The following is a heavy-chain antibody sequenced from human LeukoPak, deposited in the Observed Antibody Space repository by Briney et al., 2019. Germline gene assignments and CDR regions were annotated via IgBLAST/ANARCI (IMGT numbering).Heavy chain of an antibody. V-gene: IGHV4-59*12. CDR3: ARGSGGHYYYYMDV. CDR2: IYSIGST. J-gene: IGHJ6*03. CDR1: GGSIIGYY. D-gene: IGHD3-16*01. Sequence: SETLSLTCTVSGGSIIGYYWSWIRQPPGKGLEWIGYIYSIGSTNYNPSLKSRVTISVDTSKNQFSLKLSSVTAADTAVYYCARGSGGHYYYYMDVWGKGTTVTVSS.